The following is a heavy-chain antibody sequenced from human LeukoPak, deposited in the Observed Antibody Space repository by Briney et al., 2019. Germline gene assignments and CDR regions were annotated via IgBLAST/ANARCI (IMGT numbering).Heavy chain of an antibody. V-gene: IGHV4-39*07. Sequence: SETLSLTCKVSGGSISSSSYYWGWIRQPPGKGLEWIGSIYYSGNTHYTPSLKSRVTISIDTSKNQFSLRLSSVTAADTAVYYCARDQRYCSGGSCYQPPNWFDPWGQGTLVTVPS. CDR2: IYYSGNT. CDR3: ARDQRYCSGGSCYQPPNWFDP. D-gene: IGHD2-15*01. CDR1: GGSISSSSYY. J-gene: IGHJ5*02.